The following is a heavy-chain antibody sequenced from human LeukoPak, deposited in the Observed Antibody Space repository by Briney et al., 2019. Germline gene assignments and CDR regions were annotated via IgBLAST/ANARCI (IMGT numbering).Heavy chain of an antibody. CDR2: ISAYNGNT. J-gene: IGHJ4*02. V-gene: IGHV1-18*01. Sequence: ASVKVSCKASGYTFTSYGISWVRQAPGQGLEWMGWISAYNGNTNYAQKLQGRVTMTTDTSTSTAYMELRSLRSEDTAVYYCATDLPITMVRGVIYSGLDYWGQGTLVTVSS. CDR3: ATDLPITMVRGVIYSGLDY. D-gene: IGHD3-10*01. CDR1: GYTFTSYG.